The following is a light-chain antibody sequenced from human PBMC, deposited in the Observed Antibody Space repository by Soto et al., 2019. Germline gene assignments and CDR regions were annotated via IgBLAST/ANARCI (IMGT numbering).Light chain of an antibody. J-gene: IGKJ1*01. CDR3: KQYNAYCT. Sequence: DIQMTQSPSTLSASVGARVTITCRASQSSSSWLAWYQQKPGTAPKLLIYDASNLQRGVPSRFSGSGSGTEFTLTISRLQHDDFATYYCKQYNAYCTSGQGTKGAIK. CDR1: QSSSSW. CDR2: DAS. V-gene: IGKV1-5*01.